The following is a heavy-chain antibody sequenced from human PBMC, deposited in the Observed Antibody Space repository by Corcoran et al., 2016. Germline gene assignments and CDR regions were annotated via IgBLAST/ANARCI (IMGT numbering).Heavy chain of an antibody. CDR3: TTSIVVVTAIGNTFDP. CDR1: GFTFSNAW. V-gene: IGHV3-15*01. CDR2: IKSKTDGGTT. D-gene: IGHD2-21*02. Sequence: EVQLVESGGGLVKPGGSLRLSCAASGFTFSNAWMSWVRQAPGKGLEWVGRIKSKTDGGTTDYAAPVKGRFTISRDDSKNTLYLQMNSLKTGDTAVYYCTTSIVVVTAIGNTFDPWGQGTLVTVSS. J-gene: IGHJ5*02.